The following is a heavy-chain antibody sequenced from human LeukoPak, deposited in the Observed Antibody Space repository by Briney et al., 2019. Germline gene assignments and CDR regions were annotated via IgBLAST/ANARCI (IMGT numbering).Heavy chain of an antibody. CDR3: ARDIVEQRDILSAAPLDY. V-gene: IGHV1-18*01. D-gene: IGHD3-9*01. J-gene: IGHJ4*02. CDR2: ISAYNGNT. Sequence: ASVKVSCKASGYTFTSYGISWVRQAPGQGLEWMGWISAYNGNTNYAQKLQGRVTMTTDTSTSTAYMELRSLRSDDTAVYYCARDIVEQRDILSAAPLDYWGQGTLVTVSS. CDR1: GYTFTSYG.